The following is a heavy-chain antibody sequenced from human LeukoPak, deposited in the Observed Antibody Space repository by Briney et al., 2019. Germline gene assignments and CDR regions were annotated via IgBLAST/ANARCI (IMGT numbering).Heavy chain of an antibody. D-gene: IGHD5-18*01. V-gene: IGHV3-7*01. Sequence: QAGKSLRLSCAASGFTFSGYPIHWVRQAPGKELEWVASINPDGNKKYSADSVKGRFTISRDNAENSLYLQMNSLRVEDTAFYYCARDLAYSRLDYWGQGMLVTVSS. CDR2: INPDGNKK. J-gene: IGHJ4*02. CDR1: GFTFSGYP. CDR3: ARDLAYSRLDY.